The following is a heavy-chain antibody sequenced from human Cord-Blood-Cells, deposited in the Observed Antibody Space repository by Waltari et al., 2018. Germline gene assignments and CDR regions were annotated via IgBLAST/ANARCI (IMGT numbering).Heavy chain of an antibody. CDR3: ARRRSSSSWYFDL. D-gene: IGHD6-6*01. V-gene: IGHV4-39*01. J-gene: IGHJ2*01. CDR1: GGSIRSSSYY. Sequence: QLQLQESGPGLVKPSEPLSLTCTVSGGSIRSSSYYWGWIRQPPGKGLEWIGSIYYSGSTYYNPSLKSRVTISVDTSKNQFSLKLSSVTAADTAVYYCARRRSSSSWYFDLWGRGTLVTVSS. CDR2: IYYSGST.